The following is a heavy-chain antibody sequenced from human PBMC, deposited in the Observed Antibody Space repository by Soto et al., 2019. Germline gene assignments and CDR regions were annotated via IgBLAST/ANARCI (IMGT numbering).Heavy chain of an antibody. CDR1: GFTFSSYG. D-gene: IGHD3-16*02. V-gene: IGHV3-33*01. Sequence: QVQLVESGGGVVQPGRSLRLSCVVSGFTFSSYGMHWVRQAPGKGLEWVAVIYFDGSKEYYADSVRGRFTISRDNSNNTLYLQMNSLRAEDTAVYYCASWGNYRSCDSWGQGTLVTVSS. CDR2: IYFDGSKE. J-gene: IGHJ5*02. CDR3: ASWGNYRSCDS.